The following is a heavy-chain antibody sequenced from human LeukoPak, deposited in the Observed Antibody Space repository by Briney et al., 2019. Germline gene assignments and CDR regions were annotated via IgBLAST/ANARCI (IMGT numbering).Heavy chain of an antibody. Sequence: PGGSLRLSCAASGFTFNNYWMSWIRQPPGKGLEWIGEINHSGSTNYNPSLKSRVTISVDTSKNQFSLKLSSVTAADTAVYYCARVHVAAAGGYYYYGMDVWGQGTTVTVSS. CDR2: INHSGST. V-gene: IGHV4-34*01. J-gene: IGHJ6*02. D-gene: IGHD6-13*01. CDR1: GFTFNNYW. CDR3: ARVHVAAAGGYYYYGMDV.